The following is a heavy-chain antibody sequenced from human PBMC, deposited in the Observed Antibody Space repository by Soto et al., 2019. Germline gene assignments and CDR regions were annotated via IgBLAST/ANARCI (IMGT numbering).Heavy chain of an antibody. CDR3: ARDRHVVVTDIDAFDI. V-gene: IGHV3-21*01. CDR2: ISSSSSYI. D-gene: IGHD2-21*02. Sequence: GGSLRLSCAASGFTFSSYSMNWVRQAPGKGLEWVSSISSSSSYIYYADSVKGRFTISRDNAKNSLYLQMNSLRAEDTAVYYCARDRHVVVTDIDAFDIWGQGTMVTVSS. J-gene: IGHJ3*02. CDR1: GFTFSSYS.